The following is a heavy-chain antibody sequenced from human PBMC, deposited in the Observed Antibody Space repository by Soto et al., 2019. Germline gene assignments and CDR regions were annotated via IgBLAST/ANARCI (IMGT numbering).Heavy chain of an antibody. CDR1: GDSVSSNSAA. V-gene: IGHV6-1*01. CDR3: ARDLTIFGVVHYYFYYGMDV. Sequence: SQTLSLTCAISGDSVSSNSAAWNWIRQSPSRGLEWLGRTYYRSKWYNDYAVSVKSRITINPDTSKNQFSLQLSSVTPEDTAVYYCARDLTIFGVVHYYFYYGMDVWGQGTTVTVSS. D-gene: IGHD3-3*01. J-gene: IGHJ6*02. CDR2: TYYRSKWYN.